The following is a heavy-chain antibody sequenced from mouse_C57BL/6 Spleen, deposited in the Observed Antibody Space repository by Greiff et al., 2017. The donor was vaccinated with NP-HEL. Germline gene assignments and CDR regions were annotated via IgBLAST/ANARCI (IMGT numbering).Heavy chain of an antibody. Sequence: QVQLQQPGAELVRPGSSVKLSCKASGYTFTSYWMDWVKQRPGQGLEWIGNIYPSDSETHYNQKFKDKATLTVYKSSSTAYMQLSSLTSEDSAVYYCARSSIYAMDYWGQGTSVTVSS. CDR1: GYTFTSYW. J-gene: IGHJ4*01. V-gene: IGHV1-61*01. CDR3: ARSSIYAMDY. D-gene: IGHD1-1*01. CDR2: IYPSDSET.